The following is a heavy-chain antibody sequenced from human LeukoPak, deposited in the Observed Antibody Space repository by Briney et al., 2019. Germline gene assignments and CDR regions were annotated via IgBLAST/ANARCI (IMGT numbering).Heavy chain of an antibody. CDR1: GGSISSSSYY. Sequence: PSETLSLTCTVSGGSISSSSYYWGWIRQPPGKGLEWIGSIYYSGSTNYNPSLKSRVTISVDTSKNQFSLKLSSVTAADTAVYYCARVSVRRQWQMGDYWGQGTLVTVSS. CDR3: ARVSVRRQWQMGDY. V-gene: IGHV4-39*07. D-gene: IGHD6-19*01. CDR2: IYYSGST. J-gene: IGHJ4*02.